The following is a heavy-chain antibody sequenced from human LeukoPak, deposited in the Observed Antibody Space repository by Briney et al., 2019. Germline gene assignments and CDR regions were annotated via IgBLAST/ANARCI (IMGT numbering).Heavy chain of an antibody. CDR1: GFTFSSYG. V-gene: IGHV3-30*02. J-gene: IGHJ6*03. CDR3: ASEGAAASVYMDV. D-gene: IGHD6-13*01. Sequence: GGSLRLSCAASGFTFSSYGMHWVRQAPGKGLEWVAFIRYDGSNKYYADSVKGRFTISRDNAKNSLYLQMNSLRAEDTAVYYCASEGAAASVYMDVWGKGTTVTVSS. CDR2: IRYDGSNK.